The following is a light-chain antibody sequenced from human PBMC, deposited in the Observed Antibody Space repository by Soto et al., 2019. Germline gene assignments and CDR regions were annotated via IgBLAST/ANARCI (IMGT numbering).Light chain of an antibody. V-gene: IGKV1-9*01. Sequence: IQLTQSPSSLSASIGDRVTISCRASQGNNSFVAWYQQKSGKAPKLLIYAASTLQSGVPSRFIGSGSGIDFTPTISSLRRGDFANYYCQQLSELRFAFGHGTKLDIK. CDR1: QGNNSF. J-gene: IGKJ2*01. CDR2: AAS. CDR3: QQLSELRFA.